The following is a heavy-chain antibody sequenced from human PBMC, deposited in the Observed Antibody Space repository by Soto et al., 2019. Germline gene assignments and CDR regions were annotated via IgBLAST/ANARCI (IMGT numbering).Heavy chain of an antibody. CDR3: AYTGMGQHRRAFDI. V-gene: IGHV1-69*02. D-gene: IGHD2-2*02. Sequence: GASVKVSCKASGGTFSSYTISWVRQAPGQGLEWMGRIIPILGIANYAQKFQGRVTITADKSTSTAYMELSSLRSEDTAVYYCAYTGMGQHRRAFDIWGQGTMVNVSS. CDR1: GGTFSSYT. CDR2: IIPILGIA. J-gene: IGHJ3*02.